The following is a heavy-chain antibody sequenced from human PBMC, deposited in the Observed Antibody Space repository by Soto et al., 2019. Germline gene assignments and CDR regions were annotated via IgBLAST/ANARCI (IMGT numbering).Heavy chain of an antibody. D-gene: IGHD3-3*01. J-gene: IGHJ4*02. CDR3: ARGTEYYDFWSGYYRGRGSYFDY. CDR2: IYYSGST. CDR1: GGSISSGDYY. Sequence: SETLSLTCTVSGGSISSGDYYWSWIRQPPGKGLEWIGYIYYSGSTYYNPSLKSRVTISVDTSKNQFSLKLSSVTAADTAVYYCARGTEYYDFWSGYYRGRGSYFDYWGQGTLVTVSS. V-gene: IGHV4-30-4*01.